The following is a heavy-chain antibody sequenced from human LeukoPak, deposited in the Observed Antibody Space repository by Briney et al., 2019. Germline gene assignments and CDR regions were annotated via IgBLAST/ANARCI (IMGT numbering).Heavy chain of an antibody. CDR2: IYSGENT. Sequence: GGSLRLSCAGSGFSVSSHYMSWVRQAPGKGLEWVAVIYSGENTEYADSVKGRFTISRDNSKNTLYLQMNSLRAEDTAVYYCAKFRGSYWYYFDYWGQGTLVTVSS. D-gene: IGHD1-26*01. CDR1: GFSVSSHY. CDR3: AKFRGSYWYYFDY. J-gene: IGHJ4*02. V-gene: IGHV3-53*01.